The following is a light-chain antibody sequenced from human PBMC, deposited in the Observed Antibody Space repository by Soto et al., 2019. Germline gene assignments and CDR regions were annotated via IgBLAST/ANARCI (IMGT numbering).Light chain of an antibody. Sequence: DIQMTQSPSSVSASVGDRVTITCRASQDINRFLAWYQQKPGVAPKLLIYAASSLQSGVPSRFSGSGSGTDFSLTISSLQPEDFATYYCQQANSFPLSFGGGTKVEIK. CDR2: AAS. J-gene: IGKJ4*01. V-gene: IGKV1-12*01. CDR1: QDINRF. CDR3: QQANSFPLS.